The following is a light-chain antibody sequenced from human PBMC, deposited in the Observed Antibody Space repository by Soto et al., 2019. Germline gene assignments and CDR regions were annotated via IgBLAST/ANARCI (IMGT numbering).Light chain of an antibody. CDR3: QQANSFLGIT. CDR1: QDISNS. V-gene: IGKV1D-12*01. J-gene: IGKJ3*01. CDR2: AAA. Sequence: DIQMTQSPSSVSASVGDRVTITCRASQDISNSLAWYQQKPGKAPDLLIYAAATLQSGVPSRFSGSGSGTDFTHTISSLQPEDFTTYYCQQANSFLGITFGPGTKVDIK.